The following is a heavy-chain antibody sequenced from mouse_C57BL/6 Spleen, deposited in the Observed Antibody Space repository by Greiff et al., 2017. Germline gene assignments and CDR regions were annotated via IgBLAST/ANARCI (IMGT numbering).Heavy chain of an antibody. J-gene: IGHJ4*01. Sequence: QVQLLQSGAELMKPGASVKLSCKATGYTFTGYWIEWVKQRPGHGLEWIGEILPGSGSTNYNEKVKGKATFTADTSSNTASMQLSSLTTEDSANYYSARGIDYGNSYAMDYWGQGTSVTVSS. CDR2: ILPGSGST. CDR3: ARGIDYGNSYAMDY. CDR1: GYTFTGYW. D-gene: IGHD2-1*01. V-gene: IGHV1-9*01.